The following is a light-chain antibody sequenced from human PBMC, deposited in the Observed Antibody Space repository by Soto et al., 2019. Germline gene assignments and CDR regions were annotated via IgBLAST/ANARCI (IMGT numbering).Light chain of an antibody. CDR1: RGLSDTN. CDR2: DSS. J-gene: IGKJ1*01. CDR3: QQYDVSPQT. V-gene: IGKV3-20*01. Sequence: EIVLTQSPGTLSLSPGEGATLSCRASRGLSDTNLAWYQQKPGQAPSLLLYDSSRRAPGVPHRFSGSGSGKDFTLTISSVEPDDFAVYYCQQYDVSPQTFGRGSRVEMK.